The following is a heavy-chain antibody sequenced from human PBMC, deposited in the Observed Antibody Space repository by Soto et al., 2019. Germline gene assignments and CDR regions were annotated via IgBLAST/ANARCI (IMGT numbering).Heavy chain of an antibody. Sequence: QVQLQESGPGLVRPSQTLSLTCTVSGGSISSGDYYWSWIRQPPGKGLEWIGYIYYSGSTYYNPSLKSRVTISVDTSKNQFSLMLSSVAAADTAVYYCARENIVARYFDLWGRGTLVTVSS. D-gene: IGHD2-15*01. CDR3: ARENIVARYFDL. J-gene: IGHJ2*01. CDR2: IYYSGST. V-gene: IGHV4-30-4*01. CDR1: GGSISSGDYY.